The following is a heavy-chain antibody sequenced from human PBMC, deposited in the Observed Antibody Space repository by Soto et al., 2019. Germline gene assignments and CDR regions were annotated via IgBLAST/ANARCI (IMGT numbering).Heavy chain of an antibody. V-gene: IGHV3-33*01. CDR1: GFTFSSYG. Sequence: GGSLRLSCAASGFTFSSYGMHWVRQAPGKGLEWVAVIWYDGSNKYYADSVKGRFTISRDNSKNTLYLQMNSLRAEDTAVYYCARDAEHDYSAFDYWGQGTLVTVSS. D-gene: IGHD4-4*01. CDR2: IWYDGSNK. CDR3: ARDAEHDYSAFDY. J-gene: IGHJ4*02.